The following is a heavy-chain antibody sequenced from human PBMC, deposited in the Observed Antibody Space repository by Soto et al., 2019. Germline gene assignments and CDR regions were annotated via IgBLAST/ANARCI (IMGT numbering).Heavy chain of an antibody. CDR3: ARGVYCSSTNCYTDSFQH. CDR1: GGSVSGYY. J-gene: IGHJ1*01. D-gene: IGHD2-2*02. V-gene: IGHV4-34*01. Sequence: SETLSLTCAVYGGSVSGYYWSWVRQPPGQGLEWIGEINHYGSTNYNPSLKSRVTISVDTSKNQFSLKLNSVTAADTAVYYCARGVYCSSTNCYTDSFQHWGQGTLVTVSS. CDR2: INHYGST.